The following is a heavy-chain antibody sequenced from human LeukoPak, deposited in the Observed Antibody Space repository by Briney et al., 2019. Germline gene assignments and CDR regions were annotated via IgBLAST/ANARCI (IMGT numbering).Heavy chain of an antibody. CDR1: GYTFTSYA. V-gene: IGHV7-4-1*02. Sequence: ASVKVSCKASGYTFTSYAMNWVRQAPGQGLEWMGWINTNTGNPTYVQGFTGRFVFSLDTSVSTAYLQISSLKAEDTAVYYCASQYSSGWYGSFDAFDIWGQGTMVTVSS. J-gene: IGHJ3*02. CDR2: INTNTGNP. CDR3: ASQYSSGWYGSFDAFDI. D-gene: IGHD6-19*01.